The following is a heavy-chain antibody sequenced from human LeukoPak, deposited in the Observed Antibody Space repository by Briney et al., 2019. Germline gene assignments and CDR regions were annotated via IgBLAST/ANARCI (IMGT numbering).Heavy chain of an antibody. CDR3: AREPPDYYDSSYAFDI. J-gene: IGHJ3*02. Sequence: PSQTLSLTCTVSGGSISSGDYYWSWIRQPPGKGLEWIGYIYYSGSTYYNPSLKSRVTISVDTSKNQFSLKLSSVTAADTAVYYCAREPPDYYDSSYAFDIWGQGTMVTVSS. V-gene: IGHV4-30-4*01. CDR1: GGSISSGDYY. CDR2: IYYSGST. D-gene: IGHD3-22*01.